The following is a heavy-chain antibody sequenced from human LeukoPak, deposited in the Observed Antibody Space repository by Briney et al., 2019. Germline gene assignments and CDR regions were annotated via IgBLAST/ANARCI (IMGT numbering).Heavy chain of an antibody. CDR3: ARAAPNYYGLDV. Sequence: GGSLRLSCAASGFTVSSNYMSWVRQAPGKGLEWVSVIYSGGSTYYADSVKGRFTISRDNSKNTLYLQMNSLRAEDTALYYCARAAPNYYGLDVWGQGTTVTVSS. J-gene: IGHJ6*02. CDR2: IYSGGST. V-gene: IGHV3-66*01. CDR1: GFTVSSNY.